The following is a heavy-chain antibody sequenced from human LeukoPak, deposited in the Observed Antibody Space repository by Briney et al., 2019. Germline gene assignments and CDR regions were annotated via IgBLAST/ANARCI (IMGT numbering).Heavy chain of an antibody. CDR1: GFTLSSYS. V-gene: IGHV3-21*01. CDR2: ISSSSSYI. Sequence: GGSLRLSCAASGFTLSSYSMNWARQAPGKGLEWVSSISSSSSYIYYADSVKGRFTISRDNAKNSLYLQMNSLRAEDTAVYYCARDLVGPYGMDVWGQGTTVTVSS. CDR3: ARDLVGPYGMDV. J-gene: IGHJ6*02.